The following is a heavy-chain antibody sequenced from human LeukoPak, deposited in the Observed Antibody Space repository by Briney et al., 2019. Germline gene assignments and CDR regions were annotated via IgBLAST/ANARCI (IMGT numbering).Heavy chain of an antibody. CDR1: GGTFSSYA. CDR2: IIPIFGTA. J-gene: IGHJ6*03. CDR3: ARWGYSSSWYDYYMHV. Sequence: SVKVSCKASGGTFSSYAISWVRQAPGQGLEWMRGIIPIFGTANYAQKFQGRVTITTDESTSTAYMELSSLRSEDTAVYYCARWGYSSSWYDYYMHVWGKGTTVTVSS. D-gene: IGHD6-13*01. V-gene: IGHV1-69*05.